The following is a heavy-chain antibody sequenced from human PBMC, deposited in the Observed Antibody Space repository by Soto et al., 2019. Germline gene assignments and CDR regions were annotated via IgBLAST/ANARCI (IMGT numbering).Heavy chain of an antibody. CDR2: TYYTGST. Sequence: SETLSLTCTVSGGSITNYYWSWVRQPPGKGLEWIGYTYYTGSTNYNPSLKSRVTISVDTSKNQFSLKLSSVTAADTAVYYCARGLGTTVMLYWGQGALVTVSS. V-gene: IGHV4-59*01. J-gene: IGHJ4*02. CDR3: ARGLGTTVMLY. CDR1: GGSITNYY. D-gene: IGHD4-4*01.